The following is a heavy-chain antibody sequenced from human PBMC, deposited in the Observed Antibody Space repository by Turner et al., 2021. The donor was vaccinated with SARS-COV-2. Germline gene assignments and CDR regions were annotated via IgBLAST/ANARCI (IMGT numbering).Heavy chain of an antibody. D-gene: IGHD2-15*01. CDR1: GGSISSSSYY. Sequence: QLQLQESGTGLVKPSETLSLTCTVSGGSISSSSYYWGWIRQPPGKGLEWIGNIYYRGCAYYNPSLKIRVTISVDTSKNHCSLKLSSVTAADTAVYYCATRGVDIVVAVAAIDSPQGGMDVWGQGTTVTVSS. J-gene: IGHJ6*02. CDR3: ATRGVDIVVAVAAIDSPQGGMDV. CDR2: IYYRGCA. V-gene: IGHV4-39*01.